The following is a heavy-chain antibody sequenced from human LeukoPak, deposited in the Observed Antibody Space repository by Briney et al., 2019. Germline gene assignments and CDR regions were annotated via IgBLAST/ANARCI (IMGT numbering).Heavy chain of an antibody. CDR2: ISYDGSNK. CDR1: GFTFSSYA. D-gene: IGHD6-19*01. Sequence: GGSLRLSCAASGFTFSSYAMHWVRQAPGKGLEWVAVISYDGSNKYYADSVKGRFTISRDNSKNTLYLQMNSLRAEDTAVYYCARATGIAVAEDNWFDPWGQGTLVTVSS. CDR3: ARATGIAVAEDNWFDP. V-gene: IGHV3-30-3*01. J-gene: IGHJ5*02.